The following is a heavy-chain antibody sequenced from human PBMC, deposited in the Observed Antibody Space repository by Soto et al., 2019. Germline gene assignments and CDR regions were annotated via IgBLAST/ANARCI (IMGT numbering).Heavy chain of an antibody. J-gene: IGHJ4*02. CDR1: GGSISSGGYY. CDR2: IYYSGST. CDR3: ARRPYYDFWSEGENWD. D-gene: IGHD3-3*01. V-gene: IGHV4-31*03. Sequence: PSETLSLTCTVSGGSISSGGYYWSWIRQHPGKGLEWIGYIYYSGSTNYNPSLKSRVTISVDKSKNQFSLKLSSVTAADTAVYYCARRPYYDFWSEGENWDWGQGTLVTVSS.